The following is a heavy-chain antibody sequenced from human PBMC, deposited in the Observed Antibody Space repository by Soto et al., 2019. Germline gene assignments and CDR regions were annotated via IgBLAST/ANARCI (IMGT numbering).Heavy chain of an antibody. CDR3: ARRLYGDYDY. J-gene: IGHJ4*02. CDR1: GGTFSSYA. Sequence: ASVKFSCKASGGTFSSYAITWVRQAPGQGLEWMGWIITYNGNTNYAQKLQDRVTLTTDTSTSTAYMELRSLRSDDTAIYYCARRLYGDYDYWGQGTLVTVSS. D-gene: IGHD4-17*01. CDR2: IITYNGNT. V-gene: IGHV1-18*01.